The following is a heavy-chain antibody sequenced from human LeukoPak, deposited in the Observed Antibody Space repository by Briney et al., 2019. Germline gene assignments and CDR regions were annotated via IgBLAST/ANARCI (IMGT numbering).Heavy chain of an antibody. CDR3: AKELSGSYYYYYYYMDV. J-gene: IGHJ6*03. V-gene: IGHV4-34*01. D-gene: IGHD1-26*01. Sequence: SEPLSLTCAVYGGSFSGYYWSWIRQPPGKGLEWIGEINHSGSTNYNPSLKSRVTISVDTSKNQFSLKLSSVTAEDTAVYYCAKELSGSYYYYYYYMDVWAKGTTVTVSS. CDR2: INHSGST. CDR1: GGSFSGYY.